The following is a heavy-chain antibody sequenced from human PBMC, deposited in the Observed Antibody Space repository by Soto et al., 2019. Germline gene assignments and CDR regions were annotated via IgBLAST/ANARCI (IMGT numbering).Heavy chain of an antibody. Sequence: QVQLVESGGGVVQPGRSLRLSCAASGFTFSSYAMHWVRQAPGKGLEWVAVISYDGSNKYYADSVKGRFTISRDNSKNTLYLQMNSLRAEDTAVYYCAGTSAADHTPHYWGQGTLVTVSS. V-gene: IGHV3-30-3*01. D-gene: IGHD6-13*01. CDR2: ISYDGSNK. CDR1: GFTFSSYA. CDR3: AGTSAADHTPHY. J-gene: IGHJ4*02.